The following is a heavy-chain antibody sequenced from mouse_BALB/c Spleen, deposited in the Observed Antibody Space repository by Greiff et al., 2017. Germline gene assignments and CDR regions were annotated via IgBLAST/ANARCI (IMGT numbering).Heavy chain of an antibody. CDR1: GFSLTSYG. D-gene: IGHD3-1*01. V-gene: IGHV2-2*02. J-gene: IGHJ4*01. Sequence: VQLQQSGPGLVQPSQSLSITCTVSGFSLTSYGVHWVRQSPGKGLEWLGVIWSGGSTDYNAAFISRLSISKDNSKSQVFFKMNSLQANDTAIYYCARKAARATDYAMDYWGQGTSVTVSS. CDR3: ARKAARATDYAMDY. CDR2: IWSGGST.